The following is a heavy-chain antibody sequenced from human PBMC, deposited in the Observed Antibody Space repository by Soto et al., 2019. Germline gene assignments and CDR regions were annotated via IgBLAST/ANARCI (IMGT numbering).Heavy chain of an antibody. D-gene: IGHD2-21*02. V-gene: IGHV3-48*03. J-gene: IGHJ4*02. CDR1: GFTLRNYE. CDR2: ISGSNNNI. Sequence: GGSLRLSCAAAGFTLRNYEMNWVRQAPGKGLEWISKISGSNNNIYYADSVRGRFTISRDNAKNSLYLQMNSLRAEDTAIYYCASERLCGADCYFFDNWGQGTQVTVSS. CDR3: ASERLCGADCYFFDN.